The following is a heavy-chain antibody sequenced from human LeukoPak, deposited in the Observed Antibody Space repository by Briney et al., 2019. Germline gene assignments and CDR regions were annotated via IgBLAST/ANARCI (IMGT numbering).Heavy chain of an antibody. D-gene: IGHD3-22*01. CDR3: ARDRISRNYYYDSSGSNKNNWFDP. V-gene: IGHV4-34*01. Sequence: SETLSLTCAVYGRSFSDYYWSWIRQPPGKGLEWIGEINHSGSTDYNPSLKSRVTISVDTSKTQFSLKLSSVTAADTAVYYCARDRISRNYYYDSSGSNKNNWFDPWGQGTLVTVSS. CDR2: INHSGST. J-gene: IGHJ5*02. CDR1: GRSFSDYY.